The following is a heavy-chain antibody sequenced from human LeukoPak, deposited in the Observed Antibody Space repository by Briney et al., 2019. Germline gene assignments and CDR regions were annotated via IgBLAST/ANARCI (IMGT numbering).Heavy chain of an antibody. CDR2: ISYDGSNK. J-gene: IGHJ6*02. V-gene: IGHV3-30*18. Sequence: PGRSLRLSCAASGFTFSSYGMHWVRQAPGKGLEWVAVISYDGSNKYYADSVKGRFTISRDNSKNTLYLQMNSLRAEDTAVYYCAKDHSSSIKNYYYYYGMDVWGQGTTVTVSS. CDR1: GFTFSSYG. CDR3: AKDHSSSIKNYYYYYGMDV. D-gene: IGHD6-13*01.